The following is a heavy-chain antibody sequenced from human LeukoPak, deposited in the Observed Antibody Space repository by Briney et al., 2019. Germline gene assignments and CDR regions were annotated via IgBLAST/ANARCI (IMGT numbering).Heavy chain of an antibody. CDR2: IIPIFGTA. CDR3: ARDGADYYYYYYMDV. V-gene: IGHV1-69*06. CDR1: GGTFSSYA. Sequence: ASVKVSCKASGGTFSSYAISWVQQAPGQGLEWMGGIIPIFGTANYAQKFQGRVTITADKSTSTAYMELSSLRSEDTAVYYCARDGADYYYYYYMDVWGKGTTVTVSS. J-gene: IGHJ6*03. D-gene: IGHD1-26*01.